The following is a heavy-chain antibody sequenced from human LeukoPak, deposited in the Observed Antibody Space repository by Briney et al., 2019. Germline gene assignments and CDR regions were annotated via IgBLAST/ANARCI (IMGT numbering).Heavy chain of an antibody. D-gene: IGHD2-2*01. CDR2: IKEDGSEE. V-gene: IGHV3-7*01. CDR3: LVEPGLSFYYNVDV. J-gene: IGHJ6*03. Sequence: GGSLRLSCAGSGITFSRHWMSWVRQAPGKGLEWVANIKEDGSEENYVDSVKGRFTISRDNAKNSLYLQMNSLRAEDAAVYYCLVEPGLSFYYNVDVWGRGTTVTVSS. CDR1: GITFSRHW.